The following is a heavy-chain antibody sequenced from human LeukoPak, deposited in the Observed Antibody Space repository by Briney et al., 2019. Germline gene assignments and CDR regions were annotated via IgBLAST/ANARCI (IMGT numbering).Heavy chain of an antibody. Sequence: GGSLRLSCAASGFTFSSYGMNWFRQAPGKGLEWISHISDTDNTVYYADSVKGRFTISRDNAKNTLYLQMNSLRAEDSAVYYCARDRYYSMDVWGQGTTVTVSS. V-gene: IGHV3-48*03. CDR2: ISDTDNTV. CDR3: ARDRYYSMDV. CDR1: GFTFSSYG. J-gene: IGHJ6*02.